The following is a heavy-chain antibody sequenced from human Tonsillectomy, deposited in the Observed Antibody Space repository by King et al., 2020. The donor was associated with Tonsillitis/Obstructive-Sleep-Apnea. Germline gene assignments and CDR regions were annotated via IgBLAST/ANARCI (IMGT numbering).Heavy chain of an antibody. CDR1: GFTFSSYS. Sequence: QVQLVESGGGVVQPGRSLRLSCAASGFTFSSYSMHWVRQAPDKGLEWVAVISYDGSNKFYADSVKGRFTISRDNSKNTLDLQMNSLRAEDTAVYYCARDEAWEILLDAFEIWGQGTMVTVSS. D-gene: IGHD1-26*01. J-gene: IGHJ3*02. CDR3: ARDEAWEILLDAFEI. CDR2: ISYDGSNK. V-gene: IGHV3-30*04.